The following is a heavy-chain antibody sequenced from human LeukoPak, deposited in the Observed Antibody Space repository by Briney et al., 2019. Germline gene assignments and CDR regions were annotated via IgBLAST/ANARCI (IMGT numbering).Heavy chain of an antibody. CDR3: TKRIDGAGSYYIDF. V-gene: IGHV3-23*01. D-gene: IGHD3-10*01. CDR2: ISGSGGST. CDR1: GFTFSSYA. J-gene: IGHJ4*02. Sequence: GGSLRLSCAASGFTFSSYAMSWVRQAPGKGLEWVSAISGSGGSTYYAAFVKGRFTISRDNSRNTLYLQMNSLRAEDAAVYYCTKRIDGAGSYYIDFWGQGTVVTVSS.